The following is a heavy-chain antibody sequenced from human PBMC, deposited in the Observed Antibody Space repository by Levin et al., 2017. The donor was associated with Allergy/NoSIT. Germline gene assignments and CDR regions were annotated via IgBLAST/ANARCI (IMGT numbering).Heavy chain of an antibody. CDR3: ARDPPIAVAGDYYYYYGMDV. CDR1: GGSISSYY. Sequence: ESLKISCTVSGGSISSYYWSWIRQPPGKGLEWIGYIYYSGSTNYNPSLKSRVTISVDTSKNQFSLKLSSVTAADTAVYYCARDPPIAVAGDYYYYYGMDVWGQGTTVTVSS. J-gene: IGHJ6*02. V-gene: IGHV4-59*01. CDR2: IYYSGST. D-gene: IGHD6-19*01.